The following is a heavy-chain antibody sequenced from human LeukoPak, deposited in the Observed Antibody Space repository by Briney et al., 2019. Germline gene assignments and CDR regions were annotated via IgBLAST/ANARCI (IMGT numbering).Heavy chain of an antibody. CDR2: IKQDGIEI. CDR1: GFTFSSYG. D-gene: IGHD3-10*01. CDR3: SAGSYFDY. Sequence: GRSLRLSCAASGFTFSSYGMHWVRQAPGKGLEWVANIKQDGIEIHYVGSVKGRFTISRDNFKNSLYLQMNSLRVEDTAVYYCSAGSYFDYWGQGTLVTVSS. J-gene: IGHJ4*02. V-gene: IGHV3-7*01.